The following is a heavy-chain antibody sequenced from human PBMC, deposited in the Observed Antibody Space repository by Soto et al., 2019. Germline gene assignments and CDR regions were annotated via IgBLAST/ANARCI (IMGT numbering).Heavy chain of an antibody. V-gene: IGHV3-23*01. CDR1: GFTFSSYA. CDR3: AKISAYSAFSYFGY. Sequence: EVLLLESGGGLVQPGGSLRLSCAASGFTFSSYAMSWVRQAPGKGLEWVSAISGGGGGTYYADSVKGRFTISRDNSKNTLYLQMNSLSAEDTAVYYCAKISAYSAFSYFGYWGQGTLVTVSS. D-gene: IGHD3-16*01. J-gene: IGHJ4*02. CDR2: ISGGGGGT.